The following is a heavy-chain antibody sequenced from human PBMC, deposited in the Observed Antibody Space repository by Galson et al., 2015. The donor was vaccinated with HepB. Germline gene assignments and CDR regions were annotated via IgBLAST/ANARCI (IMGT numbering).Heavy chain of an antibody. CDR1: GFTFTTYS. D-gene: IGHD3-3*01. CDR2: ISSSGRYI. Sequence: SLRLSCAASGFTFTTYSFRWVRQAPGKGLEWVSSISSSGRYIYYADSLQGRFTISRDNAKNSLYLQMNSLRAEGTAMYYCVRADFGVAIPYTTFDFWGQGALVTVSS. J-gene: IGHJ4*02. CDR3: VRADFGVAIPYTTFDF. V-gene: IGHV3-21*01.